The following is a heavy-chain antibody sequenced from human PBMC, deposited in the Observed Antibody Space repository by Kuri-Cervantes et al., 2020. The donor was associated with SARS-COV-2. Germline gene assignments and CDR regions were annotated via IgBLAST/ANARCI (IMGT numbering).Heavy chain of an antibody. D-gene: IGHD2-2*01. V-gene: IGHV1-2*02. CDR1: GYTFTGYY. CDR2: INPNSGGT. Sequence: ASVKVSCKASGYTFTGYYMHWVRQAPGQGLEWMGWINPNSGGTNYAQKFQGRVTMTRDTSINTAYMELSRLRSDDTAVYYCARGNQLLSPGGVYYYYYGMDVWGQGTTVTVSS. CDR3: ARGNQLLSPGGVYYYYYGMDV. J-gene: IGHJ6*02.